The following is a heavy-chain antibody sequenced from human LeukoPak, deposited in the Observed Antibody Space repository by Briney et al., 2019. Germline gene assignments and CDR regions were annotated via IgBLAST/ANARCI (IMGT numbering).Heavy chain of an antibody. V-gene: IGHV3-23*01. CDR2: INGRGYST. J-gene: IGHJ3*02. Sequence: GGSLRLSCAASGFTFSNYAMNRVRQAPGKGLEWVSGINGRGYSTYYADSVKGRFTISRDNSKNTLYLQMNSLRAEDTAVYYCAKGPLVTFDIWGEGTMVTVSS. CDR1: GFTFSNYA. D-gene: IGHD2-8*02. CDR3: AKGPLVTFDI.